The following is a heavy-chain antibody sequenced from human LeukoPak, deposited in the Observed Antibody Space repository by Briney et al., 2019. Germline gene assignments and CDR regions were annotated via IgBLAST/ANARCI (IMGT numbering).Heavy chain of an antibody. Sequence: PGGSLRLSCAASGFTFRSYEMNWVRQAPGKGLEWVSYISSSGHTVYYADSVKGRFTISRDNGKMSLFLQMDSLRAETSAVYYCARGYYDSGDYYQAFDYWGQGILVTVSS. D-gene: IGHD3-22*01. CDR1: GFTFRSYE. CDR2: ISSSGHTV. CDR3: ARGYYDSGDYYQAFDY. V-gene: IGHV3-48*03. J-gene: IGHJ4*02.